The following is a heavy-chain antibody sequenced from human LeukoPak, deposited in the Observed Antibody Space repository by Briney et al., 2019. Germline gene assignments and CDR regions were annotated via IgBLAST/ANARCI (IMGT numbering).Heavy chain of an antibody. CDR3: ARDGGGSLYGMDV. V-gene: IGHV4-59*12. Sequence: NTSETLSLTYTVSGGSISSYYWSWIRQPPGKGLEWIGYIYYSGSTNYNPSLKSRVTMSIDTSNNQFSLKLNSVTAADTAVYYCARDGGGSLYGMDVWGQGTTVTVSS. D-gene: IGHD2-15*01. CDR2: IYYSGST. J-gene: IGHJ6*02. CDR1: GGSISSYY.